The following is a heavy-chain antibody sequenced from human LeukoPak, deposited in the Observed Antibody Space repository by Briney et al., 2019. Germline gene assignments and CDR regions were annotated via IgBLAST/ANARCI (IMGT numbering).Heavy chain of an antibody. CDR2: IYYSGST. Sequence: PSETLSLTCTASGGSISSYYWSWIRQPPGKGLEWIGYIYYSGSTNYNPSLKSRVAISVDTSKNQFSLKLSSVTAADTAVYYCASVRAGAFDIWGQGTMVTVSS. J-gene: IGHJ3*02. V-gene: IGHV4-59*01. CDR1: GGSISSYY. D-gene: IGHD6-6*01. CDR3: ASVRAGAFDI.